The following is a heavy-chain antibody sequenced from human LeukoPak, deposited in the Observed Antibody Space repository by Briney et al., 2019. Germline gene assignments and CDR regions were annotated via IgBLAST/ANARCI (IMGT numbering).Heavy chain of an antibody. Sequence: GGSLRLSCEASGFTLSNYGMNWVRQAPGKGLEWVSSISSGSSYIYYADSVKGRFTISRDNAKNSLYLQMNSLRAEDTALYYCARDWQTTVTTIEPGYWGQGTLVTVSS. CDR3: ARDWQTTVTTIEPGY. J-gene: IGHJ4*02. V-gene: IGHV3-21*01. CDR1: GFTLSNYG. D-gene: IGHD4-17*01. CDR2: ISSGSSYI.